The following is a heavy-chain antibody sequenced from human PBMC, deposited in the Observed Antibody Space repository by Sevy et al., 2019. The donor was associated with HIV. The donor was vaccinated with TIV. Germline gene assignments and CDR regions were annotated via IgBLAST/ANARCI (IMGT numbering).Heavy chain of an antibody. CDR1: GFTFDDYT. D-gene: IGHD2-21*02. V-gene: IGHV3-43*01. J-gene: IGHJ1*01. CDR3: AKERNCGRDCLYFQH. CDR2: INWNGDDT. Sequence: GGSLRLSCAASGFTFDDYTMHWVRQAPGKGLEWVSLINWNGDDTYYADSVKGRFTISRDNSRNSLYLQMNSLRTEDTALYHCAKERNCGRDCLYFQHWGQGTLVTVSS.